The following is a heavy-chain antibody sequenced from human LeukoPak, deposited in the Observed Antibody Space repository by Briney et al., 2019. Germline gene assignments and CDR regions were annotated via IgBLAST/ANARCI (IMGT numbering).Heavy chain of an antibody. Sequence: SVKVSCKASGYTFTSYDINWVRQAPGQGLEWIGRVIPILDKTKYAQHFQGRVTITADKSTSTAYMELSSLRSDDTAVYYCAREDFSDTTGFYNYALDVWGQGTTVTVSS. CDR2: VIPILDKT. CDR3: AREDFSDTTGFYNYALDV. J-gene: IGHJ6*02. D-gene: IGHD3-22*01. CDR1: GYTFTSYD. V-gene: IGHV1-69*04.